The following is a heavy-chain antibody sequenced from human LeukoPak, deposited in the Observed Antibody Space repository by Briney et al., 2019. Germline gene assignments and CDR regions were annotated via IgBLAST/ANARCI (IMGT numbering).Heavy chain of an antibody. V-gene: IGHV3-15*01. CDR3: TTVASPAYFDY. Sequence: GGSLRLSCAASGFTITNAWMSWVRQAPGKGLEWAGRIKSKTDGGTIDYAAPVKGRFTISKDDSKNTLYLQMNSLKTEDTAVYYCTTVASPAYFDYWGQGTLVTVSS. CDR1: GFTITNAW. CDR2: IKSKTDGGTI. J-gene: IGHJ4*02.